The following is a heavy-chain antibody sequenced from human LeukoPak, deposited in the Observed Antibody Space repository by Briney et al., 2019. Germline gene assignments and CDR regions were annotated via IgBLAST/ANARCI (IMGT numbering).Heavy chain of an antibody. V-gene: IGHV4-39*01. D-gene: IGHD5-24*01. CDR3: ARRGRWLQTPFDY. J-gene: IGHJ4*02. CDR1: GDSVTTNLYY. Sequence: SETLSLTCTVSGDSVTTNLYYWAWLRQPPGKGLEWIGNIYSSGNTYFNPSLKSRVTISVDTSKNQFSLKLSSVTAADTAVYYCARRGRWLQTPFDYWGQGTLVTVSS. CDR2: IYSSGNT.